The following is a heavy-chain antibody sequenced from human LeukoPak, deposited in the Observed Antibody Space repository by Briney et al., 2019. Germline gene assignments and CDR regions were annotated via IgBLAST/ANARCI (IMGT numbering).Heavy chain of an antibody. D-gene: IGHD6-19*01. CDR2: ISSSGNTK. Sequence: LSLTCAVYGGSFSDYYMSWIRQAPGKGLEWVSYISSSGNTKYYADSVKGRFTISRDNGKNSLHLQMNSLRAEDTALYYCARDGGSAWFFRYWGQGTLVTVSS. J-gene: IGHJ4*02. CDR3: ARDGGSAWFFRY. CDR1: GGSFSDYY. V-gene: IGHV3-11*04.